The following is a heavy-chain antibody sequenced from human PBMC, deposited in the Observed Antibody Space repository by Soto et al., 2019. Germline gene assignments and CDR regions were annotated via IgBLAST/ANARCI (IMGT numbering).Heavy chain of an antibody. CDR1: GGSISSGGYY. CDR3: ARDSHILTGSIDY. J-gene: IGHJ4*02. D-gene: IGHD3-9*01. Sequence: SETLSLTCTVSGGSISSGGYYWSWIRQHPGKGLEWIGYIYYSGSTYYNPSLKSRVTISVDTSKNQFSLKLSSVTAADTAVYYCARDSHILTGSIDYWGQGALVTVSS. CDR2: IYYSGST. V-gene: IGHV4-31*03.